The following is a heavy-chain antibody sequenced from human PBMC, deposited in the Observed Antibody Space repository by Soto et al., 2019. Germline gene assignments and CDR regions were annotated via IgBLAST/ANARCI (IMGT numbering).Heavy chain of an antibody. CDR2: ISGSGGST. CDR3: AKEGFRYYYDSSGYYYDY. CDR1: GFTFSSYA. J-gene: IGHJ4*02. V-gene: IGHV3-23*01. D-gene: IGHD3-22*01. Sequence: PGVSLRLSCAASGFTFSSYAMSWVRQAPGKGLEWVSAISGSGGSTYYADSVKGRFTISRDNSKNTLYLQMNSLRAEDTAVYYCAKEGFRYYYDSSGYYYDYWGQGTLVTVSS.